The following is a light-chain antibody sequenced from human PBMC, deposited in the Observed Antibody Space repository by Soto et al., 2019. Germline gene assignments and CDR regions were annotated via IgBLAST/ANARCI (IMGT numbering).Light chain of an antibody. J-gene: IGLJ3*02. V-gene: IGLV2-14*01. Sequence: QSALTQPASVSGSPGQSITISCSGTSSDVGSYDHVAWYQQFPGKAPKLLIYEVSNRPSGISNRFSGSKSENTASLTISGLQAEDEADYYCSSYTLSSPWVFGGGTKLTVL. CDR1: SSDVGSYDH. CDR3: SSYTLSSPWV. CDR2: EVS.